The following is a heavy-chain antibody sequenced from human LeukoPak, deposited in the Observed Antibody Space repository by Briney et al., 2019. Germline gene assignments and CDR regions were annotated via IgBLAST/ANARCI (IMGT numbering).Heavy chain of an antibody. D-gene: IGHD3-16*01. J-gene: IGHJ4*02. CDR3: ARRSSPGGYYFDY. Sequence: GESLKISCKGSGYNFDSYWIGWVRQMPGKGPEWMVIIYPGDSDIKYSPSFEGQVTISADKSNSTAYLQWSSLKASDTAMYYCARRSSPGGYYFDYWGQGTLVTVSS. CDR2: IYPGDSDI. CDR1: GYNFDSYW. V-gene: IGHV5-51*01.